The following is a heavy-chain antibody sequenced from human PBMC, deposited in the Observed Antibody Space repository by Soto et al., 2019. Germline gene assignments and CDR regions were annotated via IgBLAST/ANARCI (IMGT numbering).Heavy chain of an antibody. J-gene: IGHJ5*02. CDR3: ARDRSDYVLWFDP. CDR1: GFTFSSYG. V-gene: IGHV3-33*01. CDR2: IWYDGSNK. Sequence: GGSLRLSCAASGFTFSSYGMHWVRQAPGKGLEWVAVIWYDGSNKYYADSVKGRFTISRDNSKNTLYLQMNSLRAEDTAVYYCARDRSDYVLWFDPWGQGTLVTVSS. D-gene: IGHD4-17*01.